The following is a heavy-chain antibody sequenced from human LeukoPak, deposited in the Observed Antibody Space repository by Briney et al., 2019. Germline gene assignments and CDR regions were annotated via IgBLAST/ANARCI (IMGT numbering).Heavy chain of an antibody. CDR3: AREEINCGGDCHLY. V-gene: IGHV3-48*03. CDR2: IGISEGNI. D-gene: IGHD2-21*02. J-gene: IGHJ4*02. CDR1: GITFSANW. Sequence: GGSLRLSCAASGITFSANWMHWVRQAPGKGLEWVSYIGISEGNIYYANSVKGRFTISRDNAKNSLYLQMNSLRAEDTAVYYCAREEINCGGDCHLYWGQGTLVTVSS.